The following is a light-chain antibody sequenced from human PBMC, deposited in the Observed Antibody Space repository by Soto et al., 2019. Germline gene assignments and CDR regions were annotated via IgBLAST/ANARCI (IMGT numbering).Light chain of an antibody. V-gene: IGLV2-14*03. CDR1: SSDVGGYNY. CDR3: SSYTPSSTLYV. CDR2: DVS. Sequence: SVLTQPASVSGSPGQSITISCTGTSSDVGGYNYVSWYQQHPGKAPKVIIYDVSRRPSGVSNRFSGSKSDNTASLTISGLQAEDEADYYCSSYTPSSTLYVFGTGTKVTVL. J-gene: IGLJ1*01.